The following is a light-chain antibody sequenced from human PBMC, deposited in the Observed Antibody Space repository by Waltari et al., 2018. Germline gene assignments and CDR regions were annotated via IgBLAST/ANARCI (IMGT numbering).Light chain of an antibody. CDR2: GNN. Sequence: SFELTQDPAVSVALGHTVRITCQGDSLRSYYLSWYQQKPGQAPILVIYGNNSRPSGIPDRFSGSSSGNTASLTITGAQAEDEADYYCNSRDSSANHLVFGTGTKVTVL. V-gene: IGLV3-19*01. J-gene: IGLJ1*01. CDR3: NSRDSSANHLV. CDR1: SLRSYY.